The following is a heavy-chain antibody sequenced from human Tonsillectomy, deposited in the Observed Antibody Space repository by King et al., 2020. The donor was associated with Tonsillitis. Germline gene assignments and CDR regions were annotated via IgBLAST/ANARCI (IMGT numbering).Heavy chain of an antibody. D-gene: IGHD5/OR15-5a*01. J-gene: IGHJ6*03. Sequence: VQLVESGGGLVQPGRSLRLSCTASGFTFGDYSMSWFRQAPGKGLEWVGFIRSKAHGGTIEYAASVKDRFTISRDDSKSIAYLHMNSLKIEDTAVYFCHRGCLDYYYYYYMDVWGQGTTVTVSS. CDR1: GFTFGDYS. CDR3: HRGCLDYYYYYYMDV. CDR2: IRSKAHGGTI. V-gene: IGHV3-49*03.